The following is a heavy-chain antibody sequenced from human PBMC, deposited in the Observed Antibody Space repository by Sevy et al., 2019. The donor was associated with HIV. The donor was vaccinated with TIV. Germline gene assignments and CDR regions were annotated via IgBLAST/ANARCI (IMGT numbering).Heavy chain of an antibody. CDR1: GFTFSIYA. Sequence: GGSLRLSCAASGFTFSIYAMPWVRQAPDKGLEWVAVISYDGGVKYFADSVKGRVTISRDNSKNMLYLQMNSLIPEDTAVYYCARDLPSAVINPFYYYGLDVWGQGTTVTVSS. CDR3: ARDLPSAVINPFYYYGLDV. D-gene: IGHD3-22*01. J-gene: IGHJ6*02. CDR2: ISYDGGVK. V-gene: IGHV3-30*04.